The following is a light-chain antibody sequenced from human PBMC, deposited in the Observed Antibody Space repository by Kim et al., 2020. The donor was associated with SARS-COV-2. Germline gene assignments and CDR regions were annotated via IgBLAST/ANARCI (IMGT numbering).Light chain of an antibody. J-gene: IGLJ3*02. Sequence: QSVLTQPPSASGTPGQRVTISCSGSSSNIGVNSVYWFQQLPVTAPKLLIYGNSQRPSGVPDRFSASKSGTSASLAVSGLRSDDEADFYCAAWDDSLSAWVFGGGTKLTVL. CDR2: GNS. CDR3: AAWDDSLSAWV. CDR1: SSNIGVNS. V-gene: IGLV1-47*01.